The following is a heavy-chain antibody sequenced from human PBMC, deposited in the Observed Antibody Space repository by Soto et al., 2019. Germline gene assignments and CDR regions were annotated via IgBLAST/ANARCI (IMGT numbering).Heavy chain of an antibody. D-gene: IGHD4-17*01. V-gene: IGHV4-59*01. CDR3: ARAYGEYVFDY. CDR1: GGSISSYY. J-gene: IGHJ4*02. Sequence: PSETLSLTCTVSGGSISSYYWSWIRQPPGKGLEWIGYIYYSGSTNYNPSLKSRVTISVDTSKNQFSLKLSSVTAADTAVYYCARAYGEYVFDYLGQGTLVTVSS. CDR2: IYYSGST.